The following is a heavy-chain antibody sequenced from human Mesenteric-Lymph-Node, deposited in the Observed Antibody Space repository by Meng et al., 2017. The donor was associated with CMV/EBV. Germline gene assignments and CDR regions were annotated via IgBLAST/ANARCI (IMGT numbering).Heavy chain of an antibody. Sequence: GGSLRLSCAASGLTFSDYWMSWVRLAPGVGLEWVASIKQDGSETYYVDSVKGRFTISIDNAQNSLYLQMNSLRAEDTGVYYCARDRGTFMDNRNHYYDYGLDLWGQGTTVTVSS. V-gene: IGHV3-7*01. CDR1: GLTFSDYW. J-gene: IGHJ6*02. CDR3: ARDRGTFMDNRNHYYDYGLDL. D-gene: IGHD3-3*02. CDR2: IKQDGSET.